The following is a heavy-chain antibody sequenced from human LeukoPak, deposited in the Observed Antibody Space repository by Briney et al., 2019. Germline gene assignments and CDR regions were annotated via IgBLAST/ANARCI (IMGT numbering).Heavy chain of an antibody. CDR1: GGSISSSNW. CDR3: SRHYRRDGNNYGLGD. J-gene: IGHJ4*02. D-gene: IGHD5-24*01. Sequence: PSETLSLTCAVSGGSISSSNWWSWVRQPPGKGLEWIGEIYHSGSTNYNPSLKSRVTISVDTSKNQFSLKLSSVTAADTAVYYCSRHYRRDGNNYGLGDWGQGTLVTVSS. V-gene: IGHV4-4*02. CDR2: IYHSGST.